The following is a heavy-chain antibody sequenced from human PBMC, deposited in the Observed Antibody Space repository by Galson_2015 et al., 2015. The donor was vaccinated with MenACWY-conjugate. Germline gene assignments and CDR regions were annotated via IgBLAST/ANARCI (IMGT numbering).Heavy chain of an antibody. J-gene: IGHJ4*02. V-gene: IGHV3-48*04. D-gene: IGHD3-3*01. CDR2: ISSSSSTI. Sequence: MNWVRQAPGKGLEWVSYISSSSSTIYYADSVKGRFTISRDNAENSLYLQMNSLRAEDTAVYYCARVEVNDYWGQGTLVTVSS. CDR3: ARVEVNDY.